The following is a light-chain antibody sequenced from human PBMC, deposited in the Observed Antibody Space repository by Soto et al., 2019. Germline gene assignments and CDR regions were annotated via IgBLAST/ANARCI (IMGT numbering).Light chain of an antibody. J-gene: IGLJ2*01. V-gene: IGLV2-14*01. CDR1: GSDVGGYNY. CDR2: DVS. CDR3: SSYTGSSTSVI. Sequence: QSVLTQPASVSGSPGQSITISCTGTGSDVGGYNYVSWYQQHPGKAPKLMIYDVSNRPSGVSNRFSGSKSGNTASLTISGLQAEDEADYYCSSYTGSSTSVIFGGGTQLTVL.